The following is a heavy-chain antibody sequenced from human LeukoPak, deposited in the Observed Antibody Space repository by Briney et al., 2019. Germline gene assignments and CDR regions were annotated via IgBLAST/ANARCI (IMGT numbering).Heavy chain of an antibody. D-gene: IGHD1-26*01. V-gene: IGHV1-2*02. Sequence: ASVKVSCKASGYTFTVYYMHWVRQAPGQGLEWMGWINPNSGGTNYAQKFQGRVTMTRDTSISTAYMELSRLRSDDTAVYYCAREDTLGATFRGYWYFDLWGRGTLVTVSS. CDR3: AREDTLGATFRGYWYFDL. J-gene: IGHJ2*01. CDR1: GYTFTVYY. CDR2: INPNSGGT.